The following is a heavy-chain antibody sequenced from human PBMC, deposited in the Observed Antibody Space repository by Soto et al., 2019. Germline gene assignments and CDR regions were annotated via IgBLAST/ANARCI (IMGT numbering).Heavy chain of an antibody. D-gene: IGHD2-15*01. CDR3: ARPLGYCSGGSCNPFDY. J-gene: IGHJ4*02. CDR2: IKQDGSEK. Sequence: EVQLVESGGGLVQPGGSLRLSCVASGFAFSSDWMSWVRQAPGKGLEWVGNIKQDGSEKYYVDSVRGRFIISRDNAKNSLYLQMNSLRAEDTAVYYCARPLGYCSGGSCNPFDYWGQGTLVTVSS. CDR1: GFAFSSDW. V-gene: IGHV3-7*01.